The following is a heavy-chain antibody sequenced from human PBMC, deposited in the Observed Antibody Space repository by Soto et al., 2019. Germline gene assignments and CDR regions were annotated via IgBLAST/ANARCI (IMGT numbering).Heavy chain of an antibody. CDR1: GGSIGGYY. V-gene: IGHV4-59*01. J-gene: IGHJ4*02. CDR2: IYYSGIT. CDR3: ARGGGVYYFDY. D-gene: IGHD2-8*02. Sequence: SETLSLTCSVSGGSIGGYYGSWIRQPPGKGLEWIGYIYYSGITDYNPSLKSRVTISVDTSKSQFSLKLSSVTAADTAVYYCARGGGVYYFDYWGQGTLVTVSS.